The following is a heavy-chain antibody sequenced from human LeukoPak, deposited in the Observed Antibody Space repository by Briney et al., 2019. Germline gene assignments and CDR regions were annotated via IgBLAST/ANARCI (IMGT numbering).Heavy chain of an antibody. D-gene: IGHD1-26*01. J-gene: IGHJ4*02. Sequence: PSQTLSLTCAVSGGSISSGGSSWSWIRQPPGKGLEWIGYIYHSGSTYYNPSLKSRVTISVDRSKNQFSLKLSSVTVADTAVYYCARDSQVGATGFDYWGQGTLVTVSS. CDR3: ARDSQVGATGFDY. CDR2: IYHSGST. CDR1: GGSISSGGSS. V-gene: IGHV4-30-2*01.